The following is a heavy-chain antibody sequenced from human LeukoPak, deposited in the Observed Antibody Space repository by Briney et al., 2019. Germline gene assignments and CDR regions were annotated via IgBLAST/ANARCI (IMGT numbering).Heavy chain of an antibody. V-gene: IGHV2-5*01. Sequence: ESGPTLVNPTQTLTLTCTFSGFSLSTSGVGVGWIRQPPGKALEWLALIYWNDDKRYSPSLKSRLTITKDTSKNQVVLTMTNMDPVDTATYYCARLDYGDYGPLYAFDIWGQGTMVTVSS. CDR2: IYWNDDK. D-gene: IGHD4-17*01. CDR1: GFSLSTSGVG. CDR3: ARLDYGDYGPLYAFDI. J-gene: IGHJ3*02.